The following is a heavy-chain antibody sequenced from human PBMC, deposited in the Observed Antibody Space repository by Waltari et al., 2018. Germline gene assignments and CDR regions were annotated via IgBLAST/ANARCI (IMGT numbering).Heavy chain of an antibody. Sequence: QVQLVQSGAEVKRPGASVTVSCKPSGYTFPAYFIPWVRQAPQGLEWMGWIDPNSGVTNYEQKFQGRVTMTRDTSISTTYMDLSNLRSDDTAVYYCARGPSTGAFDYWGQGTLVTVSS. J-gene: IGHJ4*02. V-gene: IGHV1-2*02. CDR2: IDPNSGVT. CDR3: ARGPSTGAFDY. CDR1: GYTFPAYF.